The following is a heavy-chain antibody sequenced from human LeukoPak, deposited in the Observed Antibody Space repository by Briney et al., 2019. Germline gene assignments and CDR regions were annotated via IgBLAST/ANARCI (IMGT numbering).Heavy chain of an antibody. CDR2: ISGSGGST. Sequence: PGGSLRLSCAASGFTFNTYAMSWVRQAPGKGLEWVSAISGSGGSTYYADSVKGRFTISRDNSKNTLYLQMNSLRAEDTAVYYCAKDLSSGWSNFDYWGQGTLVTVSS. CDR1: GFTFNTYA. CDR3: AKDLSSGWSNFDY. V-gene: IGHV3-23*01. J-gene: IGHJ4*02. D-gene: IGHD6-19*01.